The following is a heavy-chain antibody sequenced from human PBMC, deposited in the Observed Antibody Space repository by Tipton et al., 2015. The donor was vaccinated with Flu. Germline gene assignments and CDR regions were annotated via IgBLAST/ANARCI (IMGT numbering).Heavy chain of an antibody. Sequence: LSLTYTISGDSISSDYYWGWIRQSPGKGLEWVANIKYDGSEKNYVDSVRGRFTISRDNAKNSLYLQMNSLRAEDTAVYYCARDLHGSLEYWGQGTLVTVSS. CDR1: GDSISSDY. J-gene: IGHJ4*02. D-gene: IGHD5-24*01. V-gene: IGHV3-7*01. CDR3: ARDLHGSLEY. CDR2: IKYDGSEK.